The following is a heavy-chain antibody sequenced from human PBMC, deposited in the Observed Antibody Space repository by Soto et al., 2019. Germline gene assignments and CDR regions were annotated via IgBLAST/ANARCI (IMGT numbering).Heavy chain of an antibody. CDR1: GGSFSGYY. D-gene: IGHD6-19*01. CDR2: INHSGST. CDR3: ARGRSSGWFRDDY. V-gene: IGHV4-34*01. J-gene: IGHJ4*02. Sequence: SETLSLTCAVYGGSFSGYYWSWIRQPPGKGLEWIGEINHSGSTNYNPSLKSRVTISVDTSKNQFSLKLSSVTAADTAVYYCARGRSSGWFRDDYWGQGTLVTASS.